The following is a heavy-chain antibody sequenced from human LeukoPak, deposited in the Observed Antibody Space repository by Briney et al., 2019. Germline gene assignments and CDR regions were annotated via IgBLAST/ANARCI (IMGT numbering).Heavy chain of an antibody. CDR3: AREVLEMATILSAFDI. CDR1: GGSISSSSYY. J-gene: IGHJ3*02. Sequence: SETLSLTCTVTGGSISSSSYYWGWFRQPPGTGLEWGGSIYYSGSTYYNPSLKSRVTISVDTSKNQFSLKLSSVTAADTAVYYCAREVLEMATILSAFDIWGQGTMVTVSS. V-gene: IGHV4-39*07. CDR2: IYYSGST. D-gene: IGHD5-24*01.